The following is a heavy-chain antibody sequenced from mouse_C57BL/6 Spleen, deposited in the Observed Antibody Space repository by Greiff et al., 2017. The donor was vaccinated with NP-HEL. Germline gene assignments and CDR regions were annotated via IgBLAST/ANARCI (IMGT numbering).Heavy chain of an antibody. CDR3: ARNYYGSRQGYFDV. CDR2: IDPSDSET. V-gene: IGHV1-52*01. CDR1: GYTFTSYW. Sequence: QVQLKQPGAELVRPGSSVKLSCKASGYTFTSYWMHWVKQRPIQGLEWIGNIDPSDSETHYNQKFKDKATLTVDKSSSTAYMQLSSLTSEDSAVYYCARNYYGSRQGYFDVWGTGTTVTVSS. D-gene: IGHD1-1*01. J-gene: IGHJ1*03.